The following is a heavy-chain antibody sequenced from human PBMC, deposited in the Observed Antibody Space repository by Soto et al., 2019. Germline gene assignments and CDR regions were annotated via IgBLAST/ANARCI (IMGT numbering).Heavy chain of an antibody. D-gene: IGHD3-22*01. CDR3: ARGADHLYDSSGYLTPPFDY. J-gene: IGHJ4*02. CDR2: IIPIFGTA. Sequence: GALVKVSCKASGGTFSSYAISWVRQAPGQGLEWMGGIIPIFGTANYAQKFQGRVTITADESTSTAYMELSSLRSEDTAVYYCARGADHLYDSSGYLTPPFDYWGQGTLVTVSS. V-gene: IGHV1-69*13. CDR1: GGTFSSYA.